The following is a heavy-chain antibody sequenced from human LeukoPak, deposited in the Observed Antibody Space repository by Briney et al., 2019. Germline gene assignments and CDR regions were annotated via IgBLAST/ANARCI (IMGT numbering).Heavy chain of an antibody. CDR2: ISSSSSTI. D-gene: IGHD4-17*01. J-gene: IGHJ4*02. CDR3: AKDRSGLYGDLDY. CDR1: GFTFSSYS. Sequence: GGSLRLSCAASGFTFSSYSMNWVRQAPGKGLEWVSYISSSSSTIYYADSVKGRFTISRDNSKNTLYLQMNSLRAEDTAVYYCAKDRSGLYGDLDYWGQGTLVTVSS. V-gene: IGHV3-48*01.